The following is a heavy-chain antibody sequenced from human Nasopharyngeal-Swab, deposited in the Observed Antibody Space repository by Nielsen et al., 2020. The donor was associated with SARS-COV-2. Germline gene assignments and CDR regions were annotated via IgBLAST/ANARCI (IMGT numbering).Heavy chain of an antibody. CDR3: AKNGLYGDY. D-gene: IGHD3-16*01. V-gene: IGHV3-23*01. CDR1: GFTFSSNA. CDR2: ISGSGGST. Sequence: GGSLRLSSAAFGFTFSSNAISWVRQAPGKGLEWVSAISGSGGSTYYADPVKGRFTISRDNSKNTLYLKMNSLRAEDTAVYYCAKNGLYGDYWGQGTLVTVSS. J-gene: IGHJ4*02.